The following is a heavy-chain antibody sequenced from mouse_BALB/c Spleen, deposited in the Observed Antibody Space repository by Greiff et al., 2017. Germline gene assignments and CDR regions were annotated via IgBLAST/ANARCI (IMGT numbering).Heavy chain of an antibody. CDR1: GYTFSSYW. Sequence: QVQLKESGAELMKPGASVKISCKATGYTFSSYWIEWVKQRPGHGLEWIGEILPGSGSTNYNEKFKGKATFTADTSSNTAYMQLSSLTSEDSAVYYCARGDGTVGFYYAMDYWGQGTSVTVSS. CDR3: ARGDGTVGFYYAMDY. V-gene: IGHV1-9*01. D-gene: IGHD1-1*01. CDR2: ILPGSGST. J-gene: IGHJ4*01.